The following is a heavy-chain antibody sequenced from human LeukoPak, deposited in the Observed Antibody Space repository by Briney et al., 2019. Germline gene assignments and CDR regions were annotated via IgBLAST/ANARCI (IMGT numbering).Heavy chain of an antibody. D-gene: IGHD2-2*01. CDR1: GFTFSSYS. J-gene: IGHJ4*02. Sequence: GGSLRLSCAASGFTFSSYSMNWVRQAPGKGLEWVSSISSSSSYIYYADPVKGRFTISRDSSKNTLYLQMNSLRAEDTAVYYCAKGFCSSTSCTSYFDYWGQGTLVTVSS. V-gene: IGHV3-21*04. CDR3: AKGFCSSTSCTSYFDY. CDR2: ISSSSSYI.